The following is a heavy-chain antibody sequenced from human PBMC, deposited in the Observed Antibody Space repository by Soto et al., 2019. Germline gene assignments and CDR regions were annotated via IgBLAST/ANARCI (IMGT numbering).Heavy chain of an antibody. CDR1: GFTFSSHG. Sequence: PGGSLRLSCAASGFTFSSHGIHWVRQAPGKGLEWVAVIWYDGSNKYYADSVKGRFTISRDNSKNTLYLQMNSLRAEDTAVYYCARDHDYAFDYWGQGTLVTVSS. CDR3: ARDHDYAFDY. D-gene: IGHD4-17*01. V-gene: IGHV3-33*08. CDR2: IWYDGSNK. J-gene: IGHJ4*02.